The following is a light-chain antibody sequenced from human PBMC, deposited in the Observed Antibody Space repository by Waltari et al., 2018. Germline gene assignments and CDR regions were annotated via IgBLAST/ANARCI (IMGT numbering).Light chain of an antibody. CDR2: AAS. CDR1: QDIYTY. Sequence: IQLTQSPSALSASVGDRVTIPRRATQDIYTYLAWYQQEPGKAPKLLIYAASTLQSGVPSRFGGSGSGTDFTLTISSLQPEDFATYYCQQFNSYPRTFGQGTKVEIK. V-gene: IGKV1-9*01. CDR3: QQFNSYPRT. J-gene: IGKJ1*01.